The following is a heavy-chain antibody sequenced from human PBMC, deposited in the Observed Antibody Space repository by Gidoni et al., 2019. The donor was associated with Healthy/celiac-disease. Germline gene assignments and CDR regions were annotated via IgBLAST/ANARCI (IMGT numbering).Heavy chain of an antibody. V-gene: IGHV3-33*01. Sequence: QVQLVESGGGVVQPGRSLRLSCAASGVTFSSYGMHWVRQAPGKGLEWVAVIWYDGSNKYYADSVKGRFTISRDNSKNTLYLQMNSLRAEDTAVYYCARDWYYGSGSYFDPWGQGTLVTVSS. CDR2: IWYDGSNK. CDR1: GVTFSSYG. CDR3: ARDWYYGSGSYFDP. D-gene: IGHD3-10*01. J-gene: IGHJ5*02.